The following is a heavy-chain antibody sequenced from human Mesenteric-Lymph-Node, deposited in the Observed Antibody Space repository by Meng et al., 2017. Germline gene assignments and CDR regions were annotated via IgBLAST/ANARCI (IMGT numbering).Heavy chain of an antibody. CDR2: IYPGDSDT. CDR3: ARAISGVSDPHYFDY. V-gene: IGHV5-51*01. Sequence: GGSLRLSCKGSGYSFTSYWIGWVRQMPGKGLEWMGIIYPGDSDTRYNPSFQGQVTISADNSISTAYLHWSSLRASDTAMYYCARAISGVSDPHYFDYWGQGTLVTVSS. J-gene: IGHJ4*02. D-gene: IGHD1-26*01. CDR1: GYSFTSYW.